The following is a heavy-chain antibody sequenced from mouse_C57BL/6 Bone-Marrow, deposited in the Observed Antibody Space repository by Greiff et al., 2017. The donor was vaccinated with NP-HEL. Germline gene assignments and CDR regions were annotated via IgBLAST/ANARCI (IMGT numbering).Heavy chain of an antibody. Sequence: QVQLQQPGAELVKPGASVKLSCKASGYTFTSYWMQWVKQRPGQGLEWIGEIAPSDSYTNYNQKFKGKATLTVDTSSSTAYMQLSSLTSEDSAVYYCAPIYYDYAFAYWGQGTLVTVSA. CDR2: IAPSDSYT. V-gene: IGHV1-50*01. J-gene: IGHJ3*01. D-gene: IGHD2-4*01. CDR3: APIYYDYAFAY. CDR1: GYTFTSYW.